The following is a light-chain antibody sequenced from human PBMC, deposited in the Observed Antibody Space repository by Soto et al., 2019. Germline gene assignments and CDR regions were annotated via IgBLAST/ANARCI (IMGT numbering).Light chain of an antibody. J-gene: IGKJ2*01. CDR1: QSISSSY. CDR3: QQYGGSPPYT. CDR2: GAS. Sequence: VLTQSPGTLSLSPGERATISCRASQSISSSYLAWYQHKPGQAPRLLIYGASSRATGIPHRFSGSGSGTDFTLTTRRLEPEDCGVYYCQQYGGSPPYTFGQGTRLEIK. V-gene: IGKV3-20*01.